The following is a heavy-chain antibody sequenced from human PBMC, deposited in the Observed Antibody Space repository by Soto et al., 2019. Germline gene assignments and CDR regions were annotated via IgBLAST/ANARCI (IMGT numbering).Heavy chain of an antibody. CDR2: IIPIFGTA. J-gene: IGHJ4*02. D-gene: IGHD3-22*01. CDR3: ATSPDYYDSSGYQPGPRSAPDY. V-gene: IGHV1-69*12. Sequence: QVQLVQSGAEVKKPGSSVKVSCKASGGTFSSYAISWVRQAPGQGLEWMGGIIPIFGTANYAQKFQGRVTITADESTSTAYMELSSLRSEDTAVYYCATSPDYYDSSGYQPGPRSAPDYWGQGTLVTVSS. CDR1: GGTFSSYA.